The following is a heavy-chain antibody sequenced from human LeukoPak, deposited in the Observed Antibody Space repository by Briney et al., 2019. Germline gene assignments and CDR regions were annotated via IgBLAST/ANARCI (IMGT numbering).Heavy chain of an antibody. J-gene: IGHJ4*02. CDR3: AKDIENYDSTGHFDY. CDR1: GFIFGDYA. CDR2: ISGDGYIT. D-gene: IGHD3-22*01. V-gene: IGHV3-43*02. Sequence: GGSLRLSCAASGFIFGDYAMHWVRQVPGKGLEWVSLISGDGYITYYADSVKGRFTVSRDNSKNSLYLQMNGLRIEDTAFYYCAKDIENYDSTGHFDYWGQGTLVTVSS.